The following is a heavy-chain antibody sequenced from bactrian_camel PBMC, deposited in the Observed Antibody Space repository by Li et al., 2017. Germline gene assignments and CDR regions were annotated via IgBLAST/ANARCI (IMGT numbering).Heavy chain of an antibody. CDR2: IITPVGDT. V-gene: IGHV3S63*01. D-gene: IGHD3*01. CDR1: RFTFDDSE. J-gene: IGHJ6*01. CDR3: AAGFMLGPGLCTANPEPGRFSF. Sequence: HVQLVESGGGTVQAGGSLRLSCTTSRFTFDDSELGWYRRTPRTECEVVSIITPVGDTWYSASVKGRFTISQDKAKNTLYLQLNSLKPEDTAMYYCAAGFMLGPGLCTANPEPGRFSFWVEGTQVTVS.